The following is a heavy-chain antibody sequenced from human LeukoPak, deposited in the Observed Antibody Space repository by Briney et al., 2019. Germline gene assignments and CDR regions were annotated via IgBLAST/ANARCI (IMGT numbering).Heavy chain of an antibody. J-gene: IGHJ4*02. CDR2: MNPNSGNT. CDR1: GYTFTSYD. CDR3: ARGREFLEWLPTDY. D-gene: IGHD3-3*01. Sequence: ASVKVSCKASGYTFTSYDINWVRQATGQGLEWMGWMNPNSGNTGYAQKFRGRVTITRNTSISTAYMELSSLRSEDTAVYYCARGREFLEWLPTDYWGQGTLVTVSS. V-gene: IGHV1-8*03.